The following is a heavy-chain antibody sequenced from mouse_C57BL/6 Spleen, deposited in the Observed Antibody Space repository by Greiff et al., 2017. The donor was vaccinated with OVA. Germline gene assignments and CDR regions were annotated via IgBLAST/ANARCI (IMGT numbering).Heavy chain of an antibody. CDR3: AIYYGSSSWFAY. J-gene: IGHJ3*01. CDR2: IYPGDGDT. CDR1: GYAFSSYW. D-gene: IGHD1-1*01. Sequence: QVHVKQSGAELVKPGASVKISCKASGYAFSSYWMNWVKQRPGKGLEWIGQIYPGDGDTNYNGKFKGKATLTADKSSSTAYMQLSSLTSEDSAVYFCAIYYGSSSWFAYWGQGTLVTVSA. V-gene: IGHV1-80*01.